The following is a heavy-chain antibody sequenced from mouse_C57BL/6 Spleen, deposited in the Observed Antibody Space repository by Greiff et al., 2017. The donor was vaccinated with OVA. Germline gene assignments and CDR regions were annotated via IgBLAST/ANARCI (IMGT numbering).Heavy chain of an antibody. D-gene: IGHD1-1*01. CDR1: GYSFTDYN. Sequence: VQLQQSGPELVKPGASVKISCKASGYSFTDYNMNWVKQSNGKSLEWIGVINPNYGTTSYNQKFKGKATLTVDQSSNTAYMQLNSLTSENSADYYCARWGYGSSYEAYWGQGTLVTVSA. CDR3: ARWGYGSSYEAY. V-gene: IGHV1-39*01. CDR2: INPNYGTT. J-gene: IGHJ3*01.